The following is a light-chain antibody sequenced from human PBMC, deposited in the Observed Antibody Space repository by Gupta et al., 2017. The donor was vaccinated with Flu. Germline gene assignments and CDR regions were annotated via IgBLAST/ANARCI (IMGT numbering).Light chain of an antibody. CDR2: DAS. CDR3: LQRRKCPLT. V-gene: IGKV3-11*01. Sequence: TVLTQSPATLSWSPGERATLSCRASQSVSRYLAWYQQKPGQAPRLLIYDASNRANGIPARFSGSGSGTDFTLTISSLEPEDFAVYYCLQRRKCPLTFGGGTKVEIK. J-gene: IGKJ4*01. CDR1: QSVSRY.